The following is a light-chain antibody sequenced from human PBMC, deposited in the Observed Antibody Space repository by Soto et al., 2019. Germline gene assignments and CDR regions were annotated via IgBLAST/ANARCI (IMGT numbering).Light chain of an antibody. V-gene: IGLV1-40*01. CDR2: GNN. J-gene: IGLJ1*01. CDR1: SSNIGAGYD. CDR3: NSYAGSNSFV. Sequence: QSVLTQPPSVSGAPGQRVTISCIGSSSNIGAGYDAQWYQQLPGTAPKPLIYGNNNRPSGVPDRFSGSKSGTSASLAITGLQAEDEADYYCNSYAGSNSFVFGTGTKLTVL.